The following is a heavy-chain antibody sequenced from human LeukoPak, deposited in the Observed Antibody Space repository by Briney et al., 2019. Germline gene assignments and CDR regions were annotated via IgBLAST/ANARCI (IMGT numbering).Heavy chain of an antibody. CDR1: GGSISSYY. Sequence: SETLSLTCTVSGGSISSYYWSWIRQPPGKGLEGIGYIYYSGSTSYNPSLKSRVTISVDTSKNQFSLKLSSVTAADTAVYYCVRGWSFYDSSGDFDYWGQGTLVTVSS. D-gene: IGHD3-22*01. J-gene: IGHJ4*02. CDR2: IYYSGST. V-gene: IGHV4-59*01. CDR3: VRGWSFYDSSGDFDY.